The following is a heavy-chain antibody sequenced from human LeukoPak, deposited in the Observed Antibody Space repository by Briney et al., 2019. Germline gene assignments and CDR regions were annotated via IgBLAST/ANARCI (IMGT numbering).Heavy chain of an antibody. D-gene: IGHD7-27*01. CDR1: GFTFSSYA. Sequence: GGSLILSCAASGFTFSSYAMSWVRQAPGKGLQWVSTISGSGSSIYYADSVKGRFTISRDNSKNTLYLQMNSLRAEDTAIYYCAKLGDGFDIRGQGTTVTLSS. V-gene: IGHV3-23*01. J-gene: IGHJ3*02. CDR2: ISGSGSSI. CDR3: AKLGDGFDI.